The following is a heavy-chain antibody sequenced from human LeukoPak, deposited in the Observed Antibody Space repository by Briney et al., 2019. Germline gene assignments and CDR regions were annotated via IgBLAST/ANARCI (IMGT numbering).Heavy chain of an antibody. CDR2: IIPIFGTA. D-gene: IGHD4-23*01. V-gene: IGHV1-69*01. Sequence: GASVKVSCKASGGTFNSYAISWVRQAPGQGLEWMGGIIPIFGTANYAQKFQGRVTITADESTSTVYMELSSLRSEDTAVYYCARMLGNPYYYFDYWGQGTLVTVSS. J-gene: IGHJ4*02. CDR1: GGTFNSYA. CDR3: ARMLGNPYYYFDY.